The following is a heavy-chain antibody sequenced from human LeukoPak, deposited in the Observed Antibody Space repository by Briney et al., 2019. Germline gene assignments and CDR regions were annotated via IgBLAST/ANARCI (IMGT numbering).Heavy chain of an antibody. CDR2: IYHSGST. Sequence: TLSLTXXXSGGSIXSGGYSWSWLRQPPGKGLEWIGYIYHSGSTYYNPSLKSRVTISVDRSKNQFSLKLSSVTAADTAVYYCARDVLITSYYYYGMDVWGQGTTVTVSS. D-gene: IGHD1-14*01. CDR1: GGSIXSGGYS. V-gene: IGHV4-30-2*01. J-gene: IGHJ6*02. CDR3: ARDVLITSYYYYGMDV.